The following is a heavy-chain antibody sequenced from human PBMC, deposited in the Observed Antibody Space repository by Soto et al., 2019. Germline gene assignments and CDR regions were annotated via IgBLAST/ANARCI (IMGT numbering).Heavy chain of an antibody. CDR2: IGAYNGDT. D-gene: IGHD6-6*01. J-gene: IGHJ6*03. CDR1: GYTFTNYG. Sequence: QVQLLQSGAEVKKPGASVKVSCKASGYTFTNYGITWVRQAPGQGLEWMGWIGAYNGDTHYTERLQGRVTMTTDTSTSTAYMERRGLRSDDTAVYYWARVRQLVGYFYYYMDVWGKGTTVTVSS. CDR3: ARVRQLVGYFYYYMDV. V-gene: IGHV1-18*01.